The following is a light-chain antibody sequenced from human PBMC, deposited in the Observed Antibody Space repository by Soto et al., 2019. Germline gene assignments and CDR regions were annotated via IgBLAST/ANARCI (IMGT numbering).Light chain of an antibody. CDR1: SNEIGGYDY. V-gene: IGLV2-14*01. CDR3: CSYTSYSTVI. J-gene: IGLJ2*01. CDR2: EVT. Sequence: QSALTQPASVSGSPGQSITISCAGTSNEIGGYDYVSWYQQYPGKAPKLLIFEVTNRPSGVSDGFSGSKSGNTASLTISGLQADDEADYYCCSYTSYSTVIFGGGTKVTVL.